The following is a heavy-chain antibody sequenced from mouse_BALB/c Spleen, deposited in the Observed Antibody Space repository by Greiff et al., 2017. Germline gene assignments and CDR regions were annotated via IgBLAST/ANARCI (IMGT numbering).Heavy chain of an antibody. Sequence: EVQLQESGGGLVQPGGSRKLSCAASGFTFSSFGMHWVRQAPEKGLEWVAYISSGSSTIYYADTVKGRFTISRDNPKNTLFLQMTSLRSEDTAMYYCARGNYWGYFDVWGAGTTVTVSS. CDR1: GFTFSSFG. CDR3: ARGNYWGYFDV. J-gene: IGHJ1*01. D-gene: IGHD2-1*01. V-gene: IGHV5-17*02. CDR2: ISSGSSTI.